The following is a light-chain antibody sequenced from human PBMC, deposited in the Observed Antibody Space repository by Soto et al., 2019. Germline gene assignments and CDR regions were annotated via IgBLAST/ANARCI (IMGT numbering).Light chain of an antibody. CDR1: QGIRND. CDR2: AAS. V-gene: IGKV1-6*01. J-gene: IGKJ4*01. Sequence: AIQMTQSPSSLSASVGDRVTITCRASQGIRNDLGWYQQKPGKAPKLLIYAASSSQSGVPSRFSVSGSGTDFTLTINSLQPEDFATYYCLQDYSYPLTFGGGTKVEIK. CDR3: LQDYSYPLT.